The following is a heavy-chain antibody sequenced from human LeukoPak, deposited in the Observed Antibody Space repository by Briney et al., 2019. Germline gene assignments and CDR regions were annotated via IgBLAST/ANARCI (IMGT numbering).Heavy chain of an antibody. D-gene: IGHD3-22*01. Sequence: SETLSLTCTVSGGSISSGSYYWSWIRQPPGKGLEWIGYIYYSGSTNYNPSLKSRVTISVDTSKNQFSLKLSSVTAADTAVYYCAMAYYYDSSGYYLWGQGTLVTVSS. CDR3: AMAYYYDSSGYYL. V-gene: IGHV4-61*01. J-gene: IGHJ4*02. CDR1: GGSISSGSYY. CDR2: IYYSGST.